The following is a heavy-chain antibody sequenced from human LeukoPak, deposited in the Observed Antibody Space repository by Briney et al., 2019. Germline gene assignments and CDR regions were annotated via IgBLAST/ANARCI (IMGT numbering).Heavy chain of an antibody. V-gene: IGHV4-39*02. J-gene: IGHJ5*02. Sequence: SETLSLTCTVSGGSIGSSSYYWGWIRQPPGKGLEWIGSIYYSGSTYYNPSLKSRVTISVDTSKNQFSLKLSSVTAADTAVYYCARDSYYYDSSGYLTWGQGTLVTVSS. D-gene: IGHD3-22*01. CDR1: GGSIGSSSYY. CDR2: IYYSGST. CDR3: ARDSYYYDSSGYLT.